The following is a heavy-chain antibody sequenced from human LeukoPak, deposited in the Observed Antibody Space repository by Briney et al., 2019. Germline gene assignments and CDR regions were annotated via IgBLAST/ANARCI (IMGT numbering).Heavy chain of an antibody. J-gene: IGHJ5*02. CDR1: GGSFSGYY. V-gene: IGHV4-34*01. CDR2: INHSGST. CDR3: ARRDYCTSTTCYESYNWFDP. Sequence: SETLSLTCAVYGGSFSGYYWSWIRQPPGKGLEWIGEINHSGSTNYNPSLKSRVTISVDTSKNQFSLKLSSVTAADTAVYYCARRDYCTSTTCYESYNWFDPWGQGTLVTVSS. D-gene: IGHD2-2*01.